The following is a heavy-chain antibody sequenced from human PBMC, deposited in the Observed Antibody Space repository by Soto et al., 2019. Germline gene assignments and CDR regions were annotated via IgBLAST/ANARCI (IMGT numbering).Heavy chain of an antibody. CDR3: AREEWLRREYYYYYYYMDV. J-gene: IGHJ6*03. CDR1: GDSFSSNSAA. V-gene: IGHV6-1*01. CDR2: TYYRSKWYN. Sequence: PSQTLSLTCAISGDSFSSNSAAWNWIRQSPSRGLEWLGRTYYRSKWYNDYAVSVKSRITINPDTSKNQFSLQLNSVTPEDTAVYYCAREEWLRREYYYYYYYMDVWGKGTTVTVSS. D-gene: IGHD5-12*01.